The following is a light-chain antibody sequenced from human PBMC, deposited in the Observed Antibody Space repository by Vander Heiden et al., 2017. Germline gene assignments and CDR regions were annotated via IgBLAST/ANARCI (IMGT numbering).Light chain of an antibody. V-gene: IGKV1-33*01. CDR3: QQYEKLPLT. Sequence: DIQMTQSTSFLSASVGDRVTLTCQASQDITNYLNWYQQKPGKAPKLLIYDASNLETGVPSRFSGGGSGTDFTLTISSLQPEDIGTYFCQQYEKLPLTFGGGTKVE. CDR1: QDITNY. CDR2: DAS. J-gene: IGKJ4*01.